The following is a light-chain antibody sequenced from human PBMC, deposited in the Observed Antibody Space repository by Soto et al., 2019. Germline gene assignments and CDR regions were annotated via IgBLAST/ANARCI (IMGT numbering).Light chain of an antibody. CDR3: AAWDDSLSVVV. Sequence: QAVVTQPPSASGTPGQRVTISCSGSSSNIGSNYVYWYQQLPGTAPKLLIYRNNQRPSGVPDRFSGSKSGTSASLAISGLRSEDEDDYYCAAWDDSLSVVVFGGGTQLTVL. J-gene: IGLJ2*01. CDR1: SSNIGSNY. CDR2: RNN. V-gene: IGLV1-47*01.